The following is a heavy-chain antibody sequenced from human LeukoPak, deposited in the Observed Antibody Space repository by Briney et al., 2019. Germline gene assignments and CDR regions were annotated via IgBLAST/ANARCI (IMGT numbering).Heavy chain of an antibody. V-gene: IGHV3-30*04. CDR2: ISYDGSNK. D-gene: IGHD3-9*01. J-gene: IGHJ5*02. CDR3: ARDGPSYYDILTGPMGGWFDP. CDR1: GFTFSSYS. Sequence: RTGGSLRLSCAASGFTFSSYSMPWVRQAPGKGLEWVAVISYDGSNKYYADSVKGRFTISRDNSKNTLYLQMNSLRAEDTDVYYCARDGPSYYDILTGPMGGWFDPWGQGTLVTVSS.